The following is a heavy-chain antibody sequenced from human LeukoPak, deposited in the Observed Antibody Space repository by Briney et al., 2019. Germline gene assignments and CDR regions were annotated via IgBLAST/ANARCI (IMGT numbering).Heavy chain of an antibody. CDR3: ASTGTRGSITMIVVT. V-gene: IGHV4-59*05. Sequence: SETLSLTCTVSGGTISSYYWNWIRQPPGKGLEWIGSIYYSGSTYYNPSLKSRVTISVDTSKNQFSLKLSSVTAADTAVYYCASTGTRGSITMIVVTWGQGTLVTVSS. CDR2: IYYSGST. D-gene: IGHD3-22*01. J-gene: IGHJ5*02. CDR1: GGTISSYY.